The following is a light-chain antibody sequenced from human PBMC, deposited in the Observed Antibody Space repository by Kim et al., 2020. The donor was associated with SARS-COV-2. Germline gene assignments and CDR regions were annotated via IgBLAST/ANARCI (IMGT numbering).Light chain of an antibody. CDR3: QRHGKPPYI. Sequence: EIVLTQSPGTLSLSPGERATLSCRASQSVTGNALGWYQQKPGQAARLLIYDASNRVTGIPDRFSGSGSGTDFTLTITRLEPEDFAVYYCQRHGKPPYIVGQGTKLEI. J-gene: IGKJ2*01. CDR2: DAS. V-gene: IGKV3-20*01. CDR1: QSVTGNA.